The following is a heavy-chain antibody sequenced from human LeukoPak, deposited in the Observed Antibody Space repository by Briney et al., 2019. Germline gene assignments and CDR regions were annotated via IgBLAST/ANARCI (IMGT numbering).Heavy chain of an antibody. CDR3: TAMADRYYYYYMDV. CDR1: GGTFSSYA. Sequence: SVKVSCKASGGTFSSYAISWVRQAPGQGLEWMGGIIPIFGTANYAQKFQGRVTITADESPSTAYMELSSLRSEDTAVYYCTAMADRYYYYYMDVWGKGTTVTVSS. J-gene: IGHJ6*03. D-gene: IGHD5-18*01. CDR2: IIPIFGTA. V-gene: IGHV1-69*13.